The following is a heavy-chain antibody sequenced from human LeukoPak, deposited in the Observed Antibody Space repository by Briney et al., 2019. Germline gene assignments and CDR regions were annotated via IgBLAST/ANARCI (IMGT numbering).Heavy chain of an antibody. D-gene: IGHD3-10*01. Sequence: GGSLRLSCAASGFTFSSYAMSWVRQAPGKGLEWVSAISGSGGSTYYADSVKGRFTISRDNSKNTLYLQMNTLRAEDSAVYYCAKIHYGSGSLFDYWGQGTLFTVSS. CDR1: GFTFSSYA. CDR2: ISGSGGST. V-gene: IGHV3-23*01. J-gene: IGHJ4*02. CDR3: AKIHYGSGSLFDY.